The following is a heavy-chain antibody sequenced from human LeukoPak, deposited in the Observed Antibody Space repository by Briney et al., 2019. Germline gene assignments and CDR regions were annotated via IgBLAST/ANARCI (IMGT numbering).Heavy chain of an antibody. V-gene: IGHV4-34*01. CDR3: ARGRVYVGSSSWYY. J-gene: IGHJ4*02. CDR2: INHSGST. CDR1: SGSFSGYY. D-gene: IGHD6-13*01. Sequence: SETLSLTCAVYSGSFSGYYWSWIRQPPGKGLEWIGEINHSGSTNYNPSLKSRVTISVDTSKNQFSLKLSSVTAADTAVYYCARGRVYVGSSSWYYWGQGTLVTVSS.